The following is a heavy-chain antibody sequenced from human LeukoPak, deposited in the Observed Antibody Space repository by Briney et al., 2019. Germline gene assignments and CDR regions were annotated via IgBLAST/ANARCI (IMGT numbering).Heavy chain of an antibody. J-gene: IGHJ4*02. Sequence: SETLSLTCAVYGGSFSGYYWSWIRQPPGKGLEWLGSIYYSGSTYYNPSLKSRVTISVDTSKNQFSLKLSSVTAADTAVYYCAREGYNYGSSFDYWGQGTLVTVPS. V-gene: IGHV4-34*01. CDR2: IYYSGST. CDR3: AREGYNYGSSFDY. D-gene: IGHD5-18*01. CDR1: GGSFSGYY.